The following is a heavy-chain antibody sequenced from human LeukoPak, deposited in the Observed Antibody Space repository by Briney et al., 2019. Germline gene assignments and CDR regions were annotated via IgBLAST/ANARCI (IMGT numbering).Heavy chain of an antibody. CDR3: ARRKYQLLSAFDI. D-gene: IGHD2-2*01. CDR2: IYPGDSDT. J-gene: IGHJ3*02. CDR1: GYSFTNFW. Sequence: GESLKMSCEVSGYSFTNFWIGWVRQMPGKGLEWMGSIYPGDSDTRYSPSFQGQVTFSADESISTAYLRWSRLKASDTAIYYCARRKYQLLSAFDIWGQGTMVTVSS. V-gene: IGHV5-51*01.